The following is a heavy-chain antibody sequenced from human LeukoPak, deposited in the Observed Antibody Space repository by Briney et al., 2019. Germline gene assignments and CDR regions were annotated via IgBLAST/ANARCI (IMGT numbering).Heavy chain of an antibody. CDR2: IYASGGA. J-gene: IGHJ4*02. CDR1: GFDVSDNF. CDR3: VRRHDY. Sequence: GGSLRLSCVASGFDVSDNFMIWVRQAPGRGLEWISIIYASGGAYHAESVKGRFTAFRDTSKNAISLQMNNLRVGDTAIYYCVRRHDYWGQGTLVTVSS. V-gene: IGHV3-53*01.